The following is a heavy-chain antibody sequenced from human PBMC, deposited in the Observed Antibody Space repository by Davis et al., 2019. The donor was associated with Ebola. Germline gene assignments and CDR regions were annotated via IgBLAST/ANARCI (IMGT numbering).Heavy chain of an antibody. Sequence: AASVKVSCKASGYTFTGYYMHWVRQAPGQGLEWMGWIGAYNGDTNYVQKLLGRVTITADTSTSTAYMELRYLRSDDTAVYWCARGRGRFGELIKNWFDPWGQGTLVTVSS. D-gene: IGHD3-10*01. CDR3: ARGRGRFGELIKNWFDP. CDR2: IGAYNGDT. V-gene: IGHV1-18*04. CDR1: GYTFTGYY. J-gene: IGHJ5*02.